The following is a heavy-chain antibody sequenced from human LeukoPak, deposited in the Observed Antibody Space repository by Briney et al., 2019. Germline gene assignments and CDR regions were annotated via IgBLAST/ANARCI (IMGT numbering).Heavy chain of an antibody. CDR3: AAEIYGANSKCCSFDI. CDR2: IGVARGNT. Sequence: GASVKVSCKTSGFTFSNSAVQWVRQARGQRLEWIGRIGVARGNTNYAQKVQERITITRDMATSTAYMELRSLESEDTAVYYCAAEIYGANSKCCSFDIWGQGTIVTVSS. D-gene: IGHD4-23*01. CDR1: GFTFSNSA. J-gene: IGHJ3*02. V-gene: IGHV1-58*01.